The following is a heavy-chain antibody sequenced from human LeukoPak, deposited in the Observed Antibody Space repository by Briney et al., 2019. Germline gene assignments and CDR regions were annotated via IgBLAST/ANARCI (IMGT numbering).Heavy chain of an antibody. CDR2: INHSGST. CDR1: GGSFSGYY. V-gene: IGHV4-34*01. J-gene: IGHJ6*02. D-gene: IGHD6-6*01. CDR3: ARGQYSSSSGSPYYYYGMDV. Sequence: SETLSLTCAVYGGSFSGYYWSWIRQPPGKGLEWIGEINHSGSTNYNPSLESRVTISVDTSKNQFSLKLSSVTAADTAVYYCARGQYSSSSGSPYYYYGMDVWGQGTTVTVSS.